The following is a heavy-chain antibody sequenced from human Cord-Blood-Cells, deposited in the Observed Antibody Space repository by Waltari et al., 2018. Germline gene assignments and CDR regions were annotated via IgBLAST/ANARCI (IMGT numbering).Heavy chain of an antibody. CDR2: IIPILGIA. Sequence: QVQLVQSGAEVKKPGSSVKVSCKASGGTFSSYAISWVRQAPGQGLEWMGGIIPILGIANYAQKFQGRGTITADESTSTAYMELSSLRSEDTAVYYCARDRDGSGSYPFDPWGQGTLVTVSS. J-gene: IGHJ5*02. CDR1: GGTFSSYA. CDR3: ARDRDGSGSYPFDP. V-gene: IGHV1-69*04. D-gene: IGHD3-10*01.